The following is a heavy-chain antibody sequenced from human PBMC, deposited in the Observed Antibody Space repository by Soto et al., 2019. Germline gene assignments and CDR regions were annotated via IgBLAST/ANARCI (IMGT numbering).Heavy chain of an antibody. J-gene: IGHJ4*02. V-gene: IGHV1-18*01. CDR1: GYTFTDFG. CDR3: ARDSGNLGNWAYFFDY. Sequence: QGQLVQSGAEVKKPGASVKVSCKASGYTFTDFGISWVRQAPGQGLEWMGWISAYNSNTNYAQKVQGRVTMTTDTSTITSYMELRNLTSDDTAVYYCARDSGNLGNWAYFFDYWGQGTLVTVSS. CDR2: ISAYNSNT. D-gene: IGHD7-27*01.